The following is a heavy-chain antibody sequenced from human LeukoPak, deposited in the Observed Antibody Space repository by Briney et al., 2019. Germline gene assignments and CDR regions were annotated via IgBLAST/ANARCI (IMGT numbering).Heavy chain of an antibody. D-gene: IGHD3-3*01. Sequence: SETLSLTCTVSGGSISSYYWSWIRQPPGKRLEWIGHIYYSGSTNYDPSLKSRVTISVDTSKNQFSLKLSSVTAADTAVYYCASRSSIWSGYQDTLYYFDSWGQGTLVTVSS. J-gene: IGHJ4*02. V-gene: IGHV4-59*01. CDR1: GGSISSYY. CDR3: ASRSSIWSGYQDTLYYFDS. CDR2: IYYSGST.